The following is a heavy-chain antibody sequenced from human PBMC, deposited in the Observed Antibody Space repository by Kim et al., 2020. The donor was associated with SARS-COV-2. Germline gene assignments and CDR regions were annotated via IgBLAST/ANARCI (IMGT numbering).Heavy chain of an antibody. CDR1: GFTFSHYW. CDR3: ARGRAHCTSGSCLSSNY. J-gene: IGHJ6*01. V-gene: IGHV3-7*01. D-gene: IGHD2-8*01. CDR2: IKKDGSEK. Sequence: GGSLRLSCAASGFTFSHYWMSWVRQAPGKGLEWVANIKKDGSEKYYVDSVKGRFTISRDNAKNSLYLQMNILRAEDTAVYYCARGRAHCTSGSCLSSNY.